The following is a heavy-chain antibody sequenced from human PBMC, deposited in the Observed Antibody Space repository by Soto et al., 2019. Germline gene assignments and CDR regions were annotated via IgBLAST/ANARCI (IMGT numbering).Heavy chain of an antibody. CDR2: IWYDGSNK. CDR3: ARALSDAEIAARRRIAYYGMDV. J-gene: IGHJ6*02. CDR1: GFTFSSYG. V-gene: IGHV3-33*01. Sequence: PGGSLRLSCAASGFTFSSYGMHWVRQAPGKGLEWVAVIWYDGSNKYYADSVKGRFTISRDNSKNTLYLQMNSLRAEDTAVYYCARALSDAEIAARRRIAYYGMDVWGQGTTVTVSS. D-gene: IGHD6-6*01.